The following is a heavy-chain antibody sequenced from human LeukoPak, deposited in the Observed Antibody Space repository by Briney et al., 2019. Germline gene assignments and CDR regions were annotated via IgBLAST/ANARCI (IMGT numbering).Heavy chain of an antibody. D-gene: IGHD3-10*01. CDR2: INHSGST. CDR3: ARGVVTMARGVIYASRPKNWFDP. CDR1: GGSFSDYY. V-gene: IGHV4-34*01. J-gene: IGHJ5*02. Sequence: SETLSLTCAVYGGSFSDYYWNWIRQPPGKGLEWIGEINHSGSTNYNPSLKSRVTISVDTSKNQFSLKLSSVTAADTAVYYCARGVVTMARGVIYASRPKNWFDPWGQGTLVTVSS.